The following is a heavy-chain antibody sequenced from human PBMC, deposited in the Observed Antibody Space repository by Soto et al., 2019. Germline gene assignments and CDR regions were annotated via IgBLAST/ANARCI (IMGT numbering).Heavy chain of an antibody. CDR3: ARTGYSIVGIYFDY. J-gene: IGHJ4*02. CDR1: GFSLSNGRMA. V-gene: IGHV2-26*01. Sequence: QVTLKESGPVLVKPTETLTLTCTVSGFSLSNGRMAVSWIRQPPGKALEWLAHIFSNDDKSYSTSLKTSLTIYKDTSRSQVVLTMTNVDPVDTATYYCARTGYSIVGIYFDYWGQGTLVTFSS. D-gene: IGHD6-13*01. CDR2: IFSNDDK.